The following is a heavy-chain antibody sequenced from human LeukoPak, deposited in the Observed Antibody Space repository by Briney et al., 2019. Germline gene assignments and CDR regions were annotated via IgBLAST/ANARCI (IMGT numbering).Heavy chain of an antibody. J-gene: IGHJ6*02. CDR3: ARDRLERHFYYYGMDV. D-gene: IGHD1-1*01. CDR1: GFTFSSYG. CDR2: IWYDGSNK. Sequence: GGSLRLSCAASGFTFSSYGMHWVRQAPGKGLEWVAVIWYDGSNKYYADSVKGRFTISRDNSKNTLYLQMNSLRAEDTAVYYCARDRLERHFYYYGMDVWGQGTTVTVSS. V-gene: IGHV3-33*01.